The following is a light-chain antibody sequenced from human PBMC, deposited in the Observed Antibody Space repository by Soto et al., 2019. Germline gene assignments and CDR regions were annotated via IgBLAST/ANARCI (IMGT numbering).Light chain of an antibody. Sequence: QPASVSGSPGQSITISCTGTSSDVGTYNLVSWYQQHPGKAPKLMIYEGSKRPSGVSNRFSGSKSGNTASLTISGLQAEDEADYYCCSYAGSSTWVFGGGTKVTVL. J-gene: IGLJ3*02. CDR2: EGS. CDR1: SSDVGTYNL. CDR3: CSYAGSSTWV. V-gene: IGLV2-23*01.